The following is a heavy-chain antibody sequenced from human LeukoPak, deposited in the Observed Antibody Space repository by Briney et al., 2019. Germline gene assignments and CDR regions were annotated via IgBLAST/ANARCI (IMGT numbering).Heavy chain of an antibody. D-gene: IGHD6-19*01. CDR1: GFTFSSYA. CDR3: ARGAYNTGWYYFDY. J-gene: IGHJ4*02. Sequence: PGGSLRLSCAASGFTFSSYAMSWVRQAPGKGLEWVSAISGSGGSTNYADSVKGRFTISRDNAKNTLYLQMNSLRAEDTAVYYCARGAYNTGWYYFDYWGQGTLVTVSS. CDR2: ISGSGGST. V-gene: IGHV3-23*01.